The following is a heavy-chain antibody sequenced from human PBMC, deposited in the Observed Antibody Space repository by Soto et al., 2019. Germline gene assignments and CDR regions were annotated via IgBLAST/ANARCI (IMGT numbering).Heavy chain of an antibody. CDR3: GRAADLYSVDY. D-gene: IGHD6-25*01. CDR1: GFSLSNAGMG. CDR2: IFSRGNT. Sequence: QVTLKESGPALVKPTETLTLTCTVSGFSLSNAGMGVSWIRQPPGKALEWLAHIFSRGNTYYSSSLRSRLTISKDTSKSQVVLTLTNMYAVDTATHYCGRAADLYSVDYWGQGILVTVSS. J-gene: IGHJ4*02. V-gene: IGHV2-26*01.